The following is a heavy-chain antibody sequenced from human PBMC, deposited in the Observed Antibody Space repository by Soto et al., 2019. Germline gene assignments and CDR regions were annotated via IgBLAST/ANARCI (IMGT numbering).Heavy chain of an antibody. CDR3: AREMSSSGWGLDY. CDR2: IIPIFGTA. V-gene: IGHV1-69*06. Sequence: QVQLVQSGAEVKKPGSSVKVSCKASGGTFSSYAISWVRQAPGQGLEWMGGIIPIFGTANYAQKLQGRVTMTTDTSTSTAYMELRSLRSDDTAVYYCAREMSSSGWGLDYWGQGTLVTVSS. CDR1: GGTFSSYA. D-gene: IGHD6-19*01. J-gene: IGHJ4*02.